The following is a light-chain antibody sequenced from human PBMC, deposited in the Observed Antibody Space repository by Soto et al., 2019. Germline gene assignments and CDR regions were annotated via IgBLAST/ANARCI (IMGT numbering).Light chain of an antibody. CDR3: HQYASSPWT. CDR2: GAS. V-gene: IGKV3-15*01. CDR1: QSVGIN. Sequence: EIVMTQSPATLSVSPGGRATLSCRASQSVGINLAWYQHKPGQAPRLLIYGASTRATDIPDRFSGSGSGTDFSLTISRLEPEDFAVYYCHQYASSPWTFGQGTKVDI. J-gene: IGKJ1*01.